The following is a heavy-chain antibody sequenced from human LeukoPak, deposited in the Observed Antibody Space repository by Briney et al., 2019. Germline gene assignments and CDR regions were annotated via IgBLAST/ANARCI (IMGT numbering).Heavy chain of an antibody. CDR1: GGSFSGYY. CDR2: INHSGST. V-gene: IGHV4-34*01. D-gene: IGHD6-19*01. J-gene: IGHJ4*02. CDR3: ARGRRAVAGKPFDY. Sequence: PSETLSLTCAVYGGSFSGYYWSWIRQPPGKGLEWIGEINHSGSTNYNPSLKSRVTISVDTSKNQFSLKLSFVTAADTAVYYCARGRRAVAGKPFDYWGQGTLVTVSS.